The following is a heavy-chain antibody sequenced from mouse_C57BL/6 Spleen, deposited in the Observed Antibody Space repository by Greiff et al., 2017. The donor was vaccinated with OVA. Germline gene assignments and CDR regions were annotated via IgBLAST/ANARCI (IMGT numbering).Heavy chain of an antibody. Sequence: QVQLKESGAELVKPGASVKISCKASGYAFSSYWMNWVKQRPGKGLEWIGQIYPGDGDTNYNGKFKGKATLTADKSSSTAYMQLSGLTSEDSAVYFCARKNAVVDGYYAMGYWGQGTSVTVSS. CDR1: GYAFSSYW. CDR2: IYPGDGDT. D-gene: IGHD1-1*02. J-gene: IGHJ4*01. CDR3: ARKNAVVDGYYAMGY. V-gene: IGHV1-80*01.